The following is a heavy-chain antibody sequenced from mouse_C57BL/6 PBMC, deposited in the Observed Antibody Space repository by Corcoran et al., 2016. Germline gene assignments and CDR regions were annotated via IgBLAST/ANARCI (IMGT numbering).Heavy chain of an antibody. D-gene: IGHD1-2*01. J-gene: IGHJ4*01. CDR1: GYAFSSYW. Sequence: QVQLQQSGAELVKPGASVKISCKASGYAFSSYWMNWVKQRPGKGLEWIGQIYPGDGDTNYNGKFKGKATLTADKSSSTAYIQLSSLTSEDSAVYFCARGTTALPYYAMDYWVQGTSVTVSS. CDR3: ARGTTALPYYAMDY. V-gene: IGHV1-80*01. CDR2: IYPGDGDT.